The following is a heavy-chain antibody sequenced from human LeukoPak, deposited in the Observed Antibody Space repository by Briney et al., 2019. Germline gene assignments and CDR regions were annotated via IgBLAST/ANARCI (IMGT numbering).Heavy chain of an antibody. CDR1: GFTFSTYE. V-gene: IGHV3-48*03. J-gene: IGHJ5*02. Sequence: GGSLRLSCAASGFTFSTYEMNWVRQAPGKGLEWISFISSSGGSTYYADSVKGRFTISRDNANGSLSLQVNSLRAEDTAVYYCARDNYYYASSGYYLRWFDPWGQGTLVTVSS. CDR2: ISSSGGST. CDR3: ARDNYYYASSGYYLRWFDP. D-gene: IGHD3-22*01.